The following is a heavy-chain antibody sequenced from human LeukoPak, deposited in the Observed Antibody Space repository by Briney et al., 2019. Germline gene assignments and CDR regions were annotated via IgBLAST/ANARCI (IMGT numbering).Heavy chain of an antibody. Sequence: PSETLSLTCTVSGGSISSGRYYWSWIRQPAGKGLEWIGRIYTSGSTNYNPSLKSRVTISVDTSKNQFSLKLSSVTAADTAVYYCAREVYCSSTSCYIGGGVDYWGQGTLVTVSS. J-gene: IGHJ4*02. CDR3: AREVYCSSTSCYIGGGVDY. CDR1: GGSISSGRYY. D-gene: IGHD2-2*02. CDR2: IYTSGST. V-gene: IGHV4-61*02.